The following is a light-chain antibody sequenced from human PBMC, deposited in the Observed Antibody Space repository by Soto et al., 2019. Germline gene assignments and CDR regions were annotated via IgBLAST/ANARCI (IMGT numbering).Light chain of an antibody. Sequence: QAVETQEPSLSVSPGGTVTLTCGLRSGSVSTSFFPSWHQQTPGQAPRTLIYSTNIRSSGVPDRFSGSILGNKAALTITGAQADDECDYYCVLYVGSGIWVFGGGTKLTVL. CDR1: SGSVSTSFF. CDR2: STN. J-gene: IGLJ3*02. CDR3: VLYVGSGIWV. V-gene: IGLV8-61*01.